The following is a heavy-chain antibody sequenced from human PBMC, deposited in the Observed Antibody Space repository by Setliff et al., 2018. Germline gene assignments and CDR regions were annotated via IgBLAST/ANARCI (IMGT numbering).Heavy chain of an antibody. V-gene: IGHV1-69*13. J-gene: IGHJ4*02. CDR1: GGTFSSYA. CDR2: IIPIFGTA. CDR3: AIPSSGNFYFDY. D-gene: IGHD1-26*01. Sequence: SVKVSCKASGGTFSSYAITWVRQAPGQGLEWMGGIIPIFGTAKYAQKFQGRVTITADQSTRTAYMELSSLRSEDTAVYYCAIPSSGNFYFDYWGQGALVTVSS.